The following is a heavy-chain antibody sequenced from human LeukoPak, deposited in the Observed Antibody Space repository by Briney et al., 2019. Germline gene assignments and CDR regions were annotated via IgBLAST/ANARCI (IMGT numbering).Heavy chain of an antibody. CDR2: IRYDGSNK. J-gene: IGHJ6*03. CDR3: AKGRGWEASYYYYMDV. V-gene: IGHV3-30*02. CDR1: GFTFSSYG. D-gene: IGHD1-26*01. Sequence: GGSLRLSCAASGFTFSSYGIHWVRQAPGKGLEWVAFIRYDGSNKYYTDSVKGRFTISRDNSKNTLYLQMNSLRAEDTAVYYCAKGRGWEASYYYYMDVWGKGATVTISS.